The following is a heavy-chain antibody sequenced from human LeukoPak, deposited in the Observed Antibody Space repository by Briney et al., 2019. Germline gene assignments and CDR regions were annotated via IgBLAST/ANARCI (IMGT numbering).Heavy chain of an antibody. CDR2: IYYSGST. D-gene: IGHD2-2*01. V-gene: IGHV4-59*01. CDR3: ARGPTYCSSTSCYFLDY. CDR1: GGSISSYY. Sequence: SETLSLTCTVSGGSISSYYWSWIRQPPGKGLEWIGYIYYSGSTNYNPSLKSRVTISVDTSKNQFSLKLGSVTAADTAVYYCARGPTYCSSTSCYFLDYWGQGTLVTVSS. J-gene: IGHJ4*02.